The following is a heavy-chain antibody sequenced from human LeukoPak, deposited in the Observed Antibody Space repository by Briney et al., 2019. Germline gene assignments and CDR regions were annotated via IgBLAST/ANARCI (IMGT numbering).Heavy chain of an antibody. V-gene: IGHV4-59*01. Sequence: PSETLPLTCTVSGGSISTYYWSWTRQPPGRGLEWIGYIDYSGDTTYNPSLKSRVTISVDTSKNHFSLNLNSVTTADSAVYYCARAPWGYYFDYRGQGTPVTVSS. CDR3: ARAPWGYYFDY. CDR1: GGSISTYY. CDR2: IDYSGDT. J-gene: IGHJ4*02. D-gene: IGHD7-27*01.